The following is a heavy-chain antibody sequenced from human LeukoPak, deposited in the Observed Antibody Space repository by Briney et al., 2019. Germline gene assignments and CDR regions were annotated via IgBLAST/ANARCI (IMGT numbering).Heavy chain of an antibody. D-gene: IGHD6-19*01. CDR2: IKQDGSEK. CDR1: GFTFSSYW. Sequence: GGSLRLSCAASGFTFSSYWMSWVRQAPGKGLEWVANIKQDGSEKYYVDSVKGRFTISRDNAKNSLYLQMNSLRAEDTAVYYCARVIMRVAVAGTSHAFDIWGQGTMVTVSS. J-gene: IGHJ3*02. CDR3: ARVIMRVAVAGTSHAFDI. V-gene: IGHV3-7*01.